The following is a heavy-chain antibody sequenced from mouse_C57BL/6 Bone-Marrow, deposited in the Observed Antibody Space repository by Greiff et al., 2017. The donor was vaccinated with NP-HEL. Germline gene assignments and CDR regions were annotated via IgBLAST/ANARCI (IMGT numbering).Heavy chain of an antibody. CDR1: GYTFTSYW. CDR3: ARGGYFDV. J-gene: IGHJ1*03. CDR2: IDPFDSYT. V-gene: IGHV1-69*01. Sequence: QVQLQQPGAELVMPGASVKLSCKASGYTFTSYWMHWVKQRPGQGLEWIGEIDPFDSYTNYNQKFKGKSTLTVDKSSSTAYMQLSSLTSEDSAVYYCARGGYFDVWGTGTTVTVSS.